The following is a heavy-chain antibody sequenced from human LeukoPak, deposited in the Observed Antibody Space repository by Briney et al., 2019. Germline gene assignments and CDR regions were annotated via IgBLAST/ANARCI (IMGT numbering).Heavy chain of an antibody. J-gene: IGHJ4*02. CDR3: ARVVVANSHAVDY. Sequence: SETLSLTCTVSGGSISSGDYYWSWIRQPPGNGLEWIGYIYYSGSTYYNPSLKSRDTISVDTSKNQFSLKLSSVTAADTAVYYCARVVVANSHAVDYWGQGTLVTVSS. CDR1: GGSISSGDYY. V-gene: IGHV4-30-4*08. D-gene: IGHD4/OR15-4a*01. CDR2: IYYSGST.